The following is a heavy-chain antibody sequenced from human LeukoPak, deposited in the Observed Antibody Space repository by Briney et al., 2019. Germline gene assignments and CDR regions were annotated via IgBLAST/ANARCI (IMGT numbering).Heavy chain of an antibody. D-gene: IGHD6-6*01. CDR2: ISINSDYI. V-gene: IGHV3-21*06. CDR3: EGIATRLENFDY. Sequence: GGSLRLSCAASGFTFRSYSMDWVRQAPGKGLEWVSSISINSDYIYYSDSIKGRFTISRDNAKSSLYLQMNSLRAEDMAVYYCEGIATRLENFDYWGQGTLVTVSS. J-gene: IGHJ4*02. CDR1: GFTFRSYS.